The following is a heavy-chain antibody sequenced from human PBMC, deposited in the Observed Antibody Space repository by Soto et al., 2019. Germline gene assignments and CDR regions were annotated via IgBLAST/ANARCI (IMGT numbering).Heavy chain of an antibody. CDR1: GFPFSSYA. J-gene: IGHJ4*02. Sequence: DVQLVGSGGGLVQPGGSLRLSCVASGFPFSSYAMHWVRQATGKGLEWISYINGASTTTFYADSVKGRFPVSRDNAKNSVYLQISSLRHEDTAFYYCARDLSHWGQGMLVTVSS. CDR3: ARDLSH. V-gene: IGHV3-48*02. CDR2: INGASTTT.